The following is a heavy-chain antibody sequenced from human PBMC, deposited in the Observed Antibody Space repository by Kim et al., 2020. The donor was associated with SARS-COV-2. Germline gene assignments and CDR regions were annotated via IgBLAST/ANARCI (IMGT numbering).Heavy chain of an antibody. CDR2: ST. V-gene: IGHV4-59*01. Sequence: STNYNPSLKSRVTISVDTSKNQFSLKRGSVTAADTAVYYCARSDIMTLDYWGQGTLVTVSS. CDR3: ARSDIMTLDY. J-gene: IGHJ4*02. D-gene: IGHD3-9*01.